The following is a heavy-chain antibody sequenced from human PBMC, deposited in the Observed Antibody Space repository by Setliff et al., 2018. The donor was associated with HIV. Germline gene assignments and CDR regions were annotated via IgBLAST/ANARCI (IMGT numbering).Heavy chain of an antibody. CDR1: GGSITSADYY. V-gene: IGHV4-61*02. D-gene: IGHD3-16*01. CDR3: ARRKGGCGLDV. CDR2: FSVPGTT. J-gene: IGHJ6*02. Sequence: NPSETLSLTCTVSGGSITSADYYWTWIRQPAGKGLEWIGRFSVPGTTNYGPSFKSRLTIWVDMSKNQFSLKLTSVTAADTAVYYCARRKGGCGLDVWGQGTTVTVSS.